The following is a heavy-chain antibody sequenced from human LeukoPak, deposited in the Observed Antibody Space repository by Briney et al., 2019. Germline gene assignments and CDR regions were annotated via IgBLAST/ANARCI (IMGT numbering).Heavy chain of an antibody. V-gene: IGHV3-30*18. CDR1: GFTFSSYG. J-gene: IGHJ4*02. D-gene: IGHD1-26*01. CDR3: AKGGGWWELLQVFDY. Sequence: GGSLRLSCAASGFTFSSYGMHWVRQAPGKGLEWVALISYDGSNKYYADSVKGRFTISRDNSKNTLYLQMSSLRTEDTAVFYCAKGGGWWELLQVFDYWGQGTLVTVSS. CDR2: ISYDGSNK.